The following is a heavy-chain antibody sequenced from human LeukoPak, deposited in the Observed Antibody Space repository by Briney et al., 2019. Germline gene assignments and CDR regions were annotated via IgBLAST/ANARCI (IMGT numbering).Heavy chain of an antibody. CDR2: IYYSGST. CDR3: ARTHSSSADY. CDR1: GASMSNYY. V-gene: IGHV4-59*12. J-gene: IGHJ4*02. D-gene: IGHD6-6*01. Sequence: SETLSLTCNVSGASMSNYYWVWIRQPPGKGLEWIGYIYYSGSTIYNPSLKSRVTISVDTSKNQFSLKLSSVTAADTAVYYCARTHSSSADYWGQGTLVTVSS.